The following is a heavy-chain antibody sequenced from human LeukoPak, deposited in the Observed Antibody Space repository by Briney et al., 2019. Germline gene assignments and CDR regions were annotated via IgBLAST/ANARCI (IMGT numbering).Heavy chain of an antibody. CDR2: IWYDGSNK. CDR3: ARDPGGVVYFDY. V-gene: IGHV3-33*01. D-gene: IGHD2-8*01. CDR1: GFTFSNYD. Sequence: GGSLRLSCAVSGFTFSNYDKHWVRQAPGKGLEWVAVIWYDGSNKYYADSVKGRFTISRDNSKNTLYLQMNTLRAEDTAVYYCARDPGGVVYFDYWGQGTLVTASS. J-gene: IGHJ4*02.